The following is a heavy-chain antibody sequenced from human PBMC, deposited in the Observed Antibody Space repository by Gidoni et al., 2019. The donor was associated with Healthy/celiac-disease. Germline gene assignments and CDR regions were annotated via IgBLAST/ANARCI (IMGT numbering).Heavy chain of an antibody. V-gene: IGHV3-33*01. Sequence: QVQLVESGGGVVQPGRSLRLSCAASGFTFRSYGLHWVRQAPGRGLEWVVVIWYDGSNKDYADSVKGRFTISRDNSKNTLYLQMNSLSAEDTAVYYCARAVGGWLGWYYYYGMDVWGQGTTVTVSS. D-gene: IGHD6-19*01. CDR2: IWYDGSNK. J-gene: IGHJ6*02. CDR1: GFTFRSYG. CDR3: ARAVGGWLGWYYYYGMDV.